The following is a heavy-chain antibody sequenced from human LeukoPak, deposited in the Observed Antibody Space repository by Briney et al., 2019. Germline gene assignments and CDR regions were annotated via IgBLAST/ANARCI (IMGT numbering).Heavy chain of an antibody. J-gene: IGHJ5*02. Sequence: KPSETLSLTCTVSGGSISSYYWSWIRQPPGKGLEWIGEINHSGSTNYNPSLKSRVTISVDTSKNQFSLKLSSVTAADTAVYYCARGHDSGGYQGNWFDPWGQGTLVTVSS. CDR1: GGSISSYY. CDR2: INHSGST. V-gene: IGHV4-34*01. D-gene: IGHD3-22*01. CDR3: ARGHDSGGYQGNWFDP.